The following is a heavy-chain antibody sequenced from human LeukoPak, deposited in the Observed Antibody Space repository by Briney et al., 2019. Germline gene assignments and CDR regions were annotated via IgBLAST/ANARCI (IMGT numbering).Heavy chain of an antibody. V-gene: IGHV1-46*01. CDR3: ARDRPYYDFWSGYSQYNWFDP. D-gene: IGHD3-3*01. J-gene: IGHJ5*02. CDR2: INPSGGST. Sequence: ASVKVSCKASGYTFTSYYMHWVRQAPGQGLEWMGIINPSGGSTSYAQKFQGRVTMTRDTSTSTVYMELSSLRSEDTAVYYCARDRPYYDFWSGYSQYNWFDPWGQGTLVTVSS. CDR1: GYTFTSYY.